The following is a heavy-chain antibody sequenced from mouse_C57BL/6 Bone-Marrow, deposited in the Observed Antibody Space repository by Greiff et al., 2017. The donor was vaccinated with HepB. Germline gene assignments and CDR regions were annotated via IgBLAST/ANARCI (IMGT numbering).Heavy chain of an antibody. V-gene: IGHV1-82*01. CDR1: GYAFSSSW. J-gene: IGHJ1*03. CDR2: IYPGDGDT. CDR3: ARWRLRRGYFDV. D-gene: IGHD1-2*01. Sequence: QVQLKESGPELVKPGASVKISCKASGYAFSSSWMNWVKQRPGKGLEWIGRIYPGDGDTNYNGKFKGKATLTADKSSSTAYMQLSSLTSEDSAVYFCARWRLRRGYFDVWGTGTTVTVSS.